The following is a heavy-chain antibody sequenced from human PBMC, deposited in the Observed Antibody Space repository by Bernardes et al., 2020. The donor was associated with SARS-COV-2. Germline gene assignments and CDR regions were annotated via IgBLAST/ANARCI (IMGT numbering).Heavy chain of an antibody. J-gene: IGHJ6*02. D-gene: IGHD6-19*01. CDR1: GFTFSNYW. CDR2: IKTDGSST. V-gene: IGHV3-74*01. CDR3: VRRFCAVSSVCGNFYGMGV. Sequence: GGSLRLSCAASGFTFSNYWMHWVRQVPGKGLVWVSRIKTDGSSTSYADSVKGRFTISRDNAKNTLYLQMNSLRVEDTAVYYCVRRFCAVSSVCGNFYGMGVWGQGTTVTVSS.